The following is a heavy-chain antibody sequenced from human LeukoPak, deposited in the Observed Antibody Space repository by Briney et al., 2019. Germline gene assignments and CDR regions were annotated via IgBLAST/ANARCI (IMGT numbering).Heavy chain of an antibody. J-gene: IGHJ4*02. D-gene: IGHD2-2*01. V-gene: IGHV1-18*01. CDR2: ISAYNGNT. Sequence: ASVKVSCKASGYTFTSYGISWVRQAPGQGLEWMGWISAYNGNTNYAQKLQGRVTMTTDTSTSTAYMELRSLRSDDTAVYYCALVDCSSTSCQQDFDYWGQGTLVTVSS. CDR3: ALVDCSSTSCQQDFDY. CDR1: GYTFTSYG.